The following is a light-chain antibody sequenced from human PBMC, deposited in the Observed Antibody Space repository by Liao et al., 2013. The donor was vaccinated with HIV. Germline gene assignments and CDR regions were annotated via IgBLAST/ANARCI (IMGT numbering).Light chain of an antibody. V-gene: IGLV3-21*01. Sequence: SYELTQPPSVSVAPGKTARITCGGNNIGIKSVHWYQQKPGQAPVLVIYYDSDRPSGIPERFSGSNSGNTATLTIGRVEAGDEADYYCQVWDSTSDHRVFGGGTKLTV. J-gene: IGLJ3*02. CDR1: NIGIKS. CDR3: QVWDSTSDHRV. CDR2: YDS.